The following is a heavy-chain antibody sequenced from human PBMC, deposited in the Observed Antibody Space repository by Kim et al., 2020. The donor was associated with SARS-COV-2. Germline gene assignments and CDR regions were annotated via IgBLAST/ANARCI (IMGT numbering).Heavy chain of an antibody. CDR2: IYPADSDT. CDR3: ARQQYTYGSPDY. Sequence: GESLKISCEASGYSFTSYWIGWVRQMPGKGLEWMGIIYPADSDTRYSPSFQGQVTISADKSISTAYLQWSSLKASDTAIYYCARQQYTYGSPDYWGQGTLVTVSS. CDR1: GYSFTSYW. V-gene: IGHV5-51*01. D-gene: IGHD5-18*01. J-gene: IGHJ4*02.